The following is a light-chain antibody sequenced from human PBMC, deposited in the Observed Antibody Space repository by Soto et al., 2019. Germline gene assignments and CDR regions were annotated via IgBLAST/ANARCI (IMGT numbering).Light chain of an antibody. Sequence: ESVFTLSPGTLSLSPGDRVTLSCRPSQSVSSDYLAWYQQKPGQAPRLVIYATSSRATGIPDRFSGSGSGTDFPLTISRLEPEDFAMYYCQQYGDYNSPRYSFGQGTRLEI. V-gene: IGKV3-20*01. J-gene: IGKJ2*03. CDR3: QQYGDYNSPRYS. CDR1: QSVSSDY. CDR2: ATS.